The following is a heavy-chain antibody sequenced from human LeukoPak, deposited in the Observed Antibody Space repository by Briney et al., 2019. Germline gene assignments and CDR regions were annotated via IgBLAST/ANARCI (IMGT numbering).Heavy chain of an antibody. CDR2: ISGSGGST. D-gene: IGHD2-8*01. Sequence: AGSLRLSCAASGFTFSSYAMSWVRQAPGKGLEWVSAISGSGGSTYYADSVKGRFTISRDNSKNTLYLQMNSLRAEDTAVYYCAKNSIVLMVYAKILDYWGQGTLVTVSS. V-gene: IGHV3-23*01. J-gene: IGHJ4*02. CDR1: GFTFSSYA. CDR3: AKNSIVLMVYAKILDY.